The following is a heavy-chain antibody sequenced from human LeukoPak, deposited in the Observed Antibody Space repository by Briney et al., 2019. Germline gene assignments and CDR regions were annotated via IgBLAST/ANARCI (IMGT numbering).Heavy chain of an antibody. CDR1: GFTFSSYG. V-gene: IGHV4-38-2*01. Sequence: GTLRLSCAASGFTFSSYGMSWVRQPPGKGLEWVASISYSGRTYYKPSLKSRVTISVDTSKNQFSLKLNSVTAADTAVYYCAPGNSGYYFVWGQGTLVTVSS. D-gene: IGHD3-22*01. CDR3: APGNSGYYFV. CDR2: ISYSGRT. J-gene: IGHJ4*02.